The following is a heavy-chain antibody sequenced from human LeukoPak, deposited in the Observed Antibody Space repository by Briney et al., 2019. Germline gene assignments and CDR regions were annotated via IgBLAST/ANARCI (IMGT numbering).Heavy chain of an antibody. CDR3: ARNSDYSWLSFDD. J-gene: IGHJ4*02. CDR2: IYVSGTT. D-gene: IGHD4-11*01. V-gene: IGHV4-61*02. CDR1: GGSVSGGVSW. Sequence: SQTLSLTCTVSGGSVSGGVSWWNWMRQPAGKGLEWIGRIYVSGTTNYSPSLKSRVTISIDASKNHFSLQLNSMTAADTAVYYCARNSDYSWLSFDDWGQGTLVTVSS.